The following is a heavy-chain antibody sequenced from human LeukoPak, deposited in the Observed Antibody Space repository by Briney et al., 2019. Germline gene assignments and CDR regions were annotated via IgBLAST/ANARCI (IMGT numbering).Heavy chain of an antibody. D-gene: IGHD2-15*01. Sequence: GGSLRLSCAASGFTFDDYAMHWVRQAPGKGLEWVALISANGASTKFTDSVKGRFTISRDNSRNSLYLQMNSLTTEDTALYYCAKNGAVVGPYYFFHGMDVWGQGTTVTVSS. CDR2: ISANGAST. V-gene: IGHV3-43*02. CDR1: GFTFDDYA. J-gene: IGHJ6*02. CDR3: AKNGAVVGPYYFFHGMDV.